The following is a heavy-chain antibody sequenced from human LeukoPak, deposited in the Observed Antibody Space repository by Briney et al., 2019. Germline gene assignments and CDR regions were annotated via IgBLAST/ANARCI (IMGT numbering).Heavy chain of an antibody. CDR3: AIDEPNYAPYDFDY. CDR1: RFTFSNAW. V-gene: IGHV3-15*01. CDR2: IKSKAGGETT. J-gene: IGHJ4*02. D-gene: IGHD4/OR15-4a*01. Sequence: PGGPLRLSCAASRFTFSNAWMNWVRQAPGKGLEWVGRIKSKAGGETTDYASPVKGRFTISRDDSNNMVYLQMNSLKIEDTAVYYCAIDEPNYAPYDFDYWGQGTLVTVSS.